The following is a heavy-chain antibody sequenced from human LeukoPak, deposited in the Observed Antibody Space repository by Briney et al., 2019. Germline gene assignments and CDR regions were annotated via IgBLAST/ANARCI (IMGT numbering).Heavy chain of an antibody. Sequence: PGGSLRLSCAASGFSFSNSGMHWVRQAPGKGLEWVAVISHDGSNKYYADSVKGRFTISRDNSKNTLYLQLNSLRAEDTAVYYCAKQGVYYYDSSGSYFDHWGQGTLVTVSS. J-gene: IGHJ4*02. D-gene: IGHD3-22*01. CDR3: AKQGVYYYDSSGSYFDH. CDR1: GFSFSNSG. CDR2: ISHDGSNK. V-gene: IGHV3-30*18.